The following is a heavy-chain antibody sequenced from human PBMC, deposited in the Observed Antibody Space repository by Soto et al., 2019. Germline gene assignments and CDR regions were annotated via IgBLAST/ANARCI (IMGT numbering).Heavy chain of an antibody. CDR1: GYTFTSYG. V-gene: IGHV1-18*01. D-gene: IGHD2-15*01. J-gene: IGHJ4*02. Sequence: QVQLVQSGAEVKKPGASVKVSCKASGYTFTSYGISWVRQAPGQGLEWMGWISGYNGNTNYAQKLQGRVTMTKDTSTSPAYMELRSLRFDDTAVYYCARVAPGSFNFDYWGQGTLVTVSS. CDR3: ARVAPGSFNFDY. CDR2: ISGYNGNT.